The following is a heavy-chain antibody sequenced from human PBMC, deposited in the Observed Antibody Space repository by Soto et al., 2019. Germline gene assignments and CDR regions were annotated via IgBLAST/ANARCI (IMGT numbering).Heavy chain of an antibody. J-gene: IGHJ6*02. CDR1: GFSLSTSGTC. D-gene: IGHD2-15*01. CDR3: ARNPLYCSGGSCYSERSGYYGMDV. V-gene: IGHV2-70*01. CDR2: IDWDDDK. Sequence: SGPTLVNPTQTLTLTCTFSGFSLSTSGTCVSWIRQPPGKALEWLALIDWDDDKYYSTSLKTRLTISKDTSKNQVVLTMTNMDPVDTATYYCARNPLYCSGGSCYSERSGYYGMDVWGQGTTVTVSS.